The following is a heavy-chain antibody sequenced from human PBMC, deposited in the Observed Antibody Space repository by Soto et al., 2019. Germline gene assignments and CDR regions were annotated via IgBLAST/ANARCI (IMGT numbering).Heavy chain of an antibody. CDR3: ASGVGAAGGDYFDY. Sequence: QVQLVQSGAEVKKPGSSVKVSCKASGGTFSSYTISWVRQAPGQGLEWMGRIIPILGIANYAQKFQGRVTITADQSTSTAYMELSSLRSEDTAVYYCASGVGAAGGDYFDYWGQGTLVTVSS. J-gene: IGHJ4*02. V-gene: IGHV1-69*02. CDR1: GGTFSSYT. D-gene: IGHD1-26*01. CDR2: IIPILGIA.